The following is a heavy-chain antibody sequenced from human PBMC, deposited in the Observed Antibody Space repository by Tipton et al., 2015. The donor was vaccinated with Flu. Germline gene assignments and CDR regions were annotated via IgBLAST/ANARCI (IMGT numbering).Heavy chain of an antibody. J-gene: IGHJ5*02. Sequence: TLSLTCSVSGESMGINYFWGWIRQPPGEGLEWIGNIHRSGNTYHNPSLRSRVTMSVDSSRNQFSLRLTSVTAADTAVYYCARRDYSNYVSEPNSWVEPWGQGILVTGSS. D-gene: IGHD4-11*01. CDR1: GESMGINYF. V-gene: IGHV4-38-2*01. CDR3: ARRDYSNYVSEPNSWVEP. CDR2: IHRSGNT.